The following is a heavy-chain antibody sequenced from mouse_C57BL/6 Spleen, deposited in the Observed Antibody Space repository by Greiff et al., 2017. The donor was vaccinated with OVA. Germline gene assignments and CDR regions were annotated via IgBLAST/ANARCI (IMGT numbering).Heavy chain of an antibody. Sequence: QVHVKQSGAELVKPGASVKLSCKASGYTFTEYTIHWVKRRSGQGLEWIGWFYPGSGSIKYNEKFKDKATLTADKSSSTVYMELSRLTSEDSAVYFCARHVITTWYFDVWGTGTTVTVSS. CDR3: ARHVITTWYFDV. J-gene: IGHJ1*03. D-gene: IGHD1-1*01. CDR1: GYTFTEYT. CDR2: FYPGSGSI. V-gene: IGHV1-62-2*01.